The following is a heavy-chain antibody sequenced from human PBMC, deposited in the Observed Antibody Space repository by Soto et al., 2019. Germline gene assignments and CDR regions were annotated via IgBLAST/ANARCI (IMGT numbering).Heavy chain of an antibody. CDR2: IYYRGST. CDR1: DVSLSSYP. V-gene: IGHV4-59*13. D-gene: IGHD2-21*02. J-gene: IGHJ4*02. CDR3: AGCCGDCYGYPSFDY. Sequence: PSEPLSLTSTVPDVSLSSYPWSWIQEPPGEVLVLFGYIYYRGSTNSDTSLLSRVTISVDTSKNQFSLKLSSVTAADTAVDYCAGCCGDCYGYPSFDYWGQGTLVTVSS.